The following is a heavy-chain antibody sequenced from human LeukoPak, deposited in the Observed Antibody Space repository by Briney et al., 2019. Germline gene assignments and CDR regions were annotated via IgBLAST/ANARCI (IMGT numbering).Heavy chain of an antibody. J-gene: IGHJ4*02. CDR2: INPNSGGT. CDR1: GYTFTGYY. Sequence: ASVKVSCTASGYTFTGYYMHWVRQAPGQGLEWMGWINPNSGGTNYAQKFQGRVTMTRDTSISTAYMELSRLRSDDTAVYYCARDEANYDYVWGSYRLWGQGTLVTVSS. D-gene: IGHD3-16*02. V-gene: IGHV1-2*02. CDR3: ARDEANYDYVWGSYRL.